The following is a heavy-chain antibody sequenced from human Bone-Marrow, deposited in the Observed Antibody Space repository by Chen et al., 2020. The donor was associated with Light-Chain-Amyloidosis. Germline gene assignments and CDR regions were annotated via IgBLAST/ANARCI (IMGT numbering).Heavy chain of an antibody. Sequence: EVQLEQSGPEVKKPGESLQISCTGPGYTFPNYWIGWVRQMPGKGLEWMGVIYPDDSDARYSPSFEGKVTISADKSITTAYLQWRSLKASDTAMYYCARRRDGYNFDYWGQGTLVTVSS. CDR3: ARRRDGYNFDY. D-gene: IGHD5-12*01. V-gene: IGHV5-51*01. CDR2: IYPDDSDA. J-gene: IGHJ4*02. CDR1: GYTFPNYW.